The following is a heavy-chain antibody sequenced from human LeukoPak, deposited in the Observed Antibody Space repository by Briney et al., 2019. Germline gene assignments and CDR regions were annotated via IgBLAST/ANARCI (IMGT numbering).Heavy chain of an antibody. CDR1: GYSFTSYC. Sequence: GESLKISCKVSGYSFTSYCIGWVRQMPGKGLEWMGIIYPGDSGPTYSPSFQGQLTISVDKSINTAYLQWSSLQPSDTAMYYCGMSGDRVPLQDDVFDVWGQGTMVTVS. CDR3: GMSGDRVPLQDDVFDV. J-gene: IGHJ3*01. V-gene: IGHV5-51*01. CDR2: IYPGDSGP. D-gene: IGHD1-26*01.